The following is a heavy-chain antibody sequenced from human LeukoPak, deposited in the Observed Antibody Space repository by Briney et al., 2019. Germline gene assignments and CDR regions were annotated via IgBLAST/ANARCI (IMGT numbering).Heavy chain of an antibody. CDR1: GGSMSTYY. CDR3: ARGMDSVAFAT. CDR2: IYYSGST. Sequence: SETLSLPCTVSGGSMSTYYWSWIRQSPGKGLEWIGYIYYSGSTNYNPSLKSRVTISVDMSKIQFSLKLSSVTAADTAVYYCARGMDSVAFATWGQGTMVTVSS. D-gene: IGHD2-2*03. J-gene: IGHJ3*02. V-gene: IGHV4-59*01.